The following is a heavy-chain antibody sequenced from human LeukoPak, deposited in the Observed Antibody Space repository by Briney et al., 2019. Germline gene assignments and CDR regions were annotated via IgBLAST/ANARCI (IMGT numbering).Heavy chain of an antibody. Sequence: ASVKVSCKASGYTFTRYAITWVRQAPGQGLEWMGWISTYNGDTKYAQKLQGRVTMTRDTSTNTVYMELRSLRSDVTAVYYCARDPSNSSGWYIFFDFWGQGTLVAVSS. CDR1: GYTFTRYA. J-gene: IGHJ4*02. CDR2: ISTYNGDT. V-gene: IGHV1-18*01. CDR3: ARDPSNSSGWYIFFDF. D-gene: IGHD6-19*01.